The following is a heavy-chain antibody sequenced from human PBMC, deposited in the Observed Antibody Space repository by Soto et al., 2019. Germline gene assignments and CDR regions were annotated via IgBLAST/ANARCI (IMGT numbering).Heavy chain of an antibody. J-gene: IGHJ4*02. CDR3: AKSAGGNSFFNY. Sequence: SETLSLTCAVSGGSISSSDWWSWVRQPPGKGLEWIGEIYHGGTTNYNPSLRSRVIISVDRSKNQFSLGLNSVSAADTAVYYCAKSAGGNSFFNYWGQGTLVTVSS. CDR2: IYHGGTT. V-gene: IGHV4-4*02. CDR1: GGSISSSDW. D-gene: IGHD2-21*02.